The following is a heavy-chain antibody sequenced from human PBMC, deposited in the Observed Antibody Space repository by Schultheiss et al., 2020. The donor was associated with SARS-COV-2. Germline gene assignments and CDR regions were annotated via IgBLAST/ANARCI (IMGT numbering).Heavy chain of an antibody. D-gene: IGHD3-22*01. CDR1: GFTFSDYY. J-gene: IGHJ4*02. Sequence: GGSLRLSCAASGFTFSDYYMSWIRQAPGKGLEWVGRIKSKTDGGTTDYAAPVKGRFTISRDDSKNTLYLQMNSLKTEDTAVYYCAKGDGHMIGDYWGQGTLVTGSS. CDR3: AKGDGHMIGDY. V-gene: IGHV3-15*01. CDR2: IKSKTDGGTT.